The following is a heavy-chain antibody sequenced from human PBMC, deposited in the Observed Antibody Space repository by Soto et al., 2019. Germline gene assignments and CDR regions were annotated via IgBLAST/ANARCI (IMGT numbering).Heavy chain of an antibody. D-gene: IGHD6-13*01. CDR1: GYSFTSYW. V-gene: IGHV5-51*01. CDR3: AREQYSLGIAAAGTYYYYYYGMDV. Sequence: GESLKISCKGSGYSFTSYWIGWVRQMPGKGLEWMGIIYPGDSDTGYSPSFQGQVTISADKSISTAYLQWSSLKASDTAMYYCAREQYSLGIAAAGTYYYYYYGMDVWGQGTTVTVSS. CDR2: IYPGDSDT. J-gene: IGHJ6*02.